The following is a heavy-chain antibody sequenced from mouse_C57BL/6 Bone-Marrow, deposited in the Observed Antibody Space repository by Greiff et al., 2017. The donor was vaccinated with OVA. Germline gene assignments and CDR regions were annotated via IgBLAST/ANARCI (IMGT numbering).Heavy chain of an antibody. J-gene: IGHJ2*01. V-gene: IGHV1-81*01. CDR3: ARSRGDFDY. CDR2: IYPGCGNT. CDR1: GYTFTRYG. Sequence: VQLQQSGAELARPGASVTLSCKASGYTFTRYGISWVKQGPGQGLEWIGEIYPGCGNTYYHEKFKGKATLTADKSSSTAYMELRSLTSEDAAVYFCARSRGDFDYWGQGTTLTVTA.